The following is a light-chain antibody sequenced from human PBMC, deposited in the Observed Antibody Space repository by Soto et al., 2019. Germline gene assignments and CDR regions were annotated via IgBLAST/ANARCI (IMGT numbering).Light chain of an antibody. CDR1: QSVIYSSNNKNY. CDR2: WAS. V-gene: IGKV4-1*01. CDR3: QQYYNPSMYT. Sequence: DIVMTQSPDSLAVSLGERATINCKSSQSVIYSSNNKNYLSWYQQKPGQPPKLLIYWASTRESGVPDRFSGSWSGTDFTLTISSLQAEDVAVYYWQQYYNPSMYTFGQGTKLEIK. J-gene: IGKJ2*01.